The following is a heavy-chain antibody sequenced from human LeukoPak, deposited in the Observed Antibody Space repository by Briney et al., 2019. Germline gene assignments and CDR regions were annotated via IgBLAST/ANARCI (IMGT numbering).Heavy chain of an antibody. V-gene: IGHV3-23*01. Sequence: QPGGSLRLSCVASGLSRSSCAMNWVRQAPGKGLEWVSVISGSGSSTYYADSVKGRFTISRDNSKNTLYLQMNGLRAEDTAVYYCGTRPLNYDRSGYYFEGIEYWGQGTLVTVSS. CDR3: GTRPLNYDRSGYYFEGIEY. CDR2: ISGSGSST. D-gene: IGHD3-22*01. J-gene: IGHJ4*02. CDR1: GLSRSSCA.